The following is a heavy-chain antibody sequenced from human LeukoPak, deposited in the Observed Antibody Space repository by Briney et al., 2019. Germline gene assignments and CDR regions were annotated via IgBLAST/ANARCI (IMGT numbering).Heavy chain of an antibody. V-gene: IGHV1-8*03. CDR2: MNPNSGNT. CDR1: GYTFTSYD. CDR3: AKDPGYSYGEDNYFDY. Sequence: GASVKVSCKASGYTFTSYDINWVRQATGQGLEWMGWMNPNSGNTGYAQKFQGRVTITRNTSMSTAYMELSSLRSEDTAVYYCAKDPGYSYGEDNYFDYWGQGTLVTVSS. J-gene: IGHJ4*02. D-gene: IGHD5-18*01.